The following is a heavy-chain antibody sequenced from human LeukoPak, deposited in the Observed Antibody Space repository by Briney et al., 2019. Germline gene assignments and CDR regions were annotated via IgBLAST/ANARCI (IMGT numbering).Heavy chain of an antibody. D-gene: IGHD2-15*01. CDR1: GGSISSSSYY. J-gene: IGHJ5*02. V-gene: IGHV4-61*05. Sequence: SETLSLTCTVSGGSISSSSYYWGWIRQPPGKGLEWIGYIYYSGSTNYNPSLKSRVTISVDTSKNQFSLKLSSVTAADTAVYYCARAGYCSGGSCWGSNWFDPWGQGTLVTVSS. CDR2: IYYSGST. CDR3: ARAGYCSGGSCWGSNWFDP.